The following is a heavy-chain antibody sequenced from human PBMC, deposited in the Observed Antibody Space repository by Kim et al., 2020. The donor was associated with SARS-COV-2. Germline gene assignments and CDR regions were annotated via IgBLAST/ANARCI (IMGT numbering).Heavy chain of an antibody. CDR1: GGSISSYY. D-gene: IGHD5-18*01. Sequence: SETLSLTCTVSGGSISSYYWSWIRQPPGKGLEWIGYIYYSGSTNYNPSLKSRVNISVDTSKNQFSLKLSSVTAADTAVYYCARGGTAMVLYYYYGMDVWGQGTTVTVSS. CDR2: IYYSGST. CDR3: ARGGTAMVLYYYYGMDV. V-gene: IGHV4-59*01. J-gene: IGHJ6*02.